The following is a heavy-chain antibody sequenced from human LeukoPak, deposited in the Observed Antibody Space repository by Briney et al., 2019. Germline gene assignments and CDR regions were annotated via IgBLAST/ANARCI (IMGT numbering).Heavy chain of an antibody. J-gene: IGHJ4*02. Sequence: QTGGSLRLSCAASGFTFNRHWMSWVRQAPGKGLEWVASIKQDGSQKYYVDSAKGRFTISRDNAKNSLYLQMNSLRAEDTAVYYCVRGGNVAAAHFDYWGQGTLVTVSS. CDR2: IKQDGSQK. V-gene: IGHV3-7*04. CDR3: VRGGNVAAAHFDY. D-gene: IGHD6-25*01. CDR1: GFTFNRHW.